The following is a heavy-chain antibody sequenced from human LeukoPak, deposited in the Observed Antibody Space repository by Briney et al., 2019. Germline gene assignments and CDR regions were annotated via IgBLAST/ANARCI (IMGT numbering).Heavy chain of an antibody. CDR3: ARGNTMVRRYGRDV. V-gene: IGHV1-69*04. Sequence: SVKVSCKASRGTFSSYAISWVRQAPGQGLEWMGRIIPILGIANYAQKFQGRVTITTDKSTSTAYMELSSLRSEDTAVYYCARGNTMVRRYGRDVWGQGTTVTVSS. D-gene: IGHD3-10*01. J-gene: IGHJ6*02. CDR2: IIPILGIA. CDR1: RGTFSSYA.